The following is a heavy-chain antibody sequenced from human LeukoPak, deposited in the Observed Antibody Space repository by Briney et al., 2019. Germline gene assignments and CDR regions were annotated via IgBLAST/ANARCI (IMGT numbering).Heavy chain of an antibody. CDR3: ARDNSVRDEAWWFNP. Sequence: ASVKLSCKAFGYTFTGYWMHWVRQAPGQGPEWMGVISPSGGSTIYAQKFKGRVTLTRDMSTSTDYLELSSLRSEDTAVYYCARDNSVRDEAWWFNPWGQGTLVSVSS. CDR1: GYTFTGYW. V-gene: IGHV1-46*01. CDR2: ISPSGGST. D-gene: IGHD5-24*01. J-gene: IGHJ5*02.